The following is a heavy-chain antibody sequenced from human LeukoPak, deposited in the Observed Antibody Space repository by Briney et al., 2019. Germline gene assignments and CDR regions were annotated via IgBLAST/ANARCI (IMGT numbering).Heavy chain of an antibody. D-gene: IGHD3-10*01. J-gene: IGHJ4*02. CDR1: GFTFSSYA. Sequence: GGSLRLSCAASGFTFSSYAMHWVRQAPGKGLEWEAVISYDGSNKYYADSVKGRFTISGDNSKNTLYLQMNSLRAEDTAVYYCARDRFSVTGIYGYWGQGTLVTVSS. CDR2: ISYDGSNK. CDR3: ARDRFSVTGIYGY. V-gene: IGHV3-30-3*01.